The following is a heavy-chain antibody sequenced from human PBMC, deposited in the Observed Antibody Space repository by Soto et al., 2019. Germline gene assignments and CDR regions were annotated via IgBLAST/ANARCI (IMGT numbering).Heavy chain of an antibody. Sequence: QVQLQESGPGLVKPSQTLSLTCTVSGGSISSGGYYWSWLRQHPAQGLEWIGYIYYSGSTYYNPSLKSRVTISVDTSKNQFSLKLSSVTAADTAVYYCARVRYSSSWYYFDYWGQGTLVTVSS. CDR1: GGSISSGGYY. D-gene: IGHD6-13*01. CDR2: IYYSGST. CDR3: ARVRYSSSWYYFDY. V-gene: IGHV4-31*03. J-gene: IGHJ4*02.